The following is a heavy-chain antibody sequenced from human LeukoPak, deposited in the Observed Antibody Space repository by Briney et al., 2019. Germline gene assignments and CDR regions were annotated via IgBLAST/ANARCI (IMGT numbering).Heavy chain of an antibody. J-gene: IGHJ4*02. CDR1: GGSISSYY. CDR3: ARALSNTAMVKYFDY. CDR2: IYTSGST. Sequence: PSETLSLTCTVSGGSISSYYWSWIRQPAGKGLEWIGRIYTSGSTNYNPSLKSRVTMSVDTSKNQFSLKLSSVTAADTAVYYCARALSNTAMVKYFDYWGQGTLVTVSS. V-gene: IGHV4-4*07. D-gene: IGHD5-18*01.